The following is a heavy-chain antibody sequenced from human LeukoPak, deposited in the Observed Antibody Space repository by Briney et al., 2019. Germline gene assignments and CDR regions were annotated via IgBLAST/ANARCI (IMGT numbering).Heavy chain of an antibody. CDR1: GGSISSSSYY. Sequence: SGTLSLTCTVSGGSISSSSYYWGWIRQPPGKGLEWIGSIYYSGSTYYNPCRKSRFTISVDTAKNEFSLKLSSVTAADTAVYYCARRHGDYGGGFDYWGQGTLVTVSS. V-gene: IGHV4-39*01. J-gene: IGHJ4*02. CDR3: ARRHGDYGGGFDY. CDR2: IYYSGST. D-gene: IGHD4-23*01.